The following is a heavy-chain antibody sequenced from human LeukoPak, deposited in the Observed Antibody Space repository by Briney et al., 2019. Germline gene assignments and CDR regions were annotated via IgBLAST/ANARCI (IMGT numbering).Heavy chain of an antibody. CDR1: GGSFSGYY. D-gene: IGHD3-10*01. CDR2: INHSGST. Sequence: SETLSLTCAVYGGSFSGYYWSWIRQPPGKGLDWIGEINHSGSTNYNPSLKSRVTISVDTSKNQFSLKLSSVTAADTAVYYCARGHSALRITMVRGVWYNYWGQGTLVTVSS. CDR3: ARGHSALRITMVRGVWYNY. J-gene: IGHJ4*02. V-gene: IGHV4-34*01.